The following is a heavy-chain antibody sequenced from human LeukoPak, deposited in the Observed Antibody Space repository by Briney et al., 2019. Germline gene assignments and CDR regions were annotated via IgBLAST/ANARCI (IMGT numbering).Heavy chain of an antibody. J-gene: IGHJ3*02. CDR1: GFTFSDYY. V-gene: IGHV3-11*04. D-gene: IGHD3-9*01. CDR2: ISSSGSTI. CDR3: AREHDILTGYFDAFDI. Sequence: GGSLRLSCAASGFTFSDYYMSWIRQAPGKGLEWVSYISSSGSTIYYADSVKGRFTTSRDNAKNSLYLQMNSLRAEDTAVYYCAREHDILTGYFDAFDIWGQGTMVTVSS.